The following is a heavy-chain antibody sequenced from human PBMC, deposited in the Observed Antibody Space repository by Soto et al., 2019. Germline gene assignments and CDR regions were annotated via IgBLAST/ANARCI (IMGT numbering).Heavy chain of an antibody. Sequence: ASVKVSCKASGYTFTNYAIHWVRQAPGQRLEWMGWINVGNGDTKYSRKFQGRVTITRDTSATTADMELSSLRSQDTAVYYCARDRGIVGATDFDYWGRGTLVTVSS. CDR2: INVGNGDT. CDR3: ARDRGIVGATDFDY. CDR1: GYTFTNYA. D-gene: IGHD1-26*01. J-gene: IGHJ4*02. V-gene: IGHV1-3*01.